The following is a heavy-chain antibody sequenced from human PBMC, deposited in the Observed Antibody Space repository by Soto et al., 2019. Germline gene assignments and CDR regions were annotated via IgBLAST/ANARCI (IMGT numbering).Heavy chain of an antibody. CDR2: ISGSGGST. V-gene: IGHV3-23*01. Sequence: GGSLRLSCAASGFTFSSYAMSWVRQAPGKGLEWVSAISGSGGSTYYADSVKGRFTISRDNSKNTLYLQMSSLRAEDTAAYYCAPHVSCSGGSCQYDAFAIRGQGTMVTFSS. J-gene: IGHJ3*02. CDR1: GFTFSSYA. CDR3: APHVSCSGGSCQYDAFAI. D-gene: IGHD2-15*01.